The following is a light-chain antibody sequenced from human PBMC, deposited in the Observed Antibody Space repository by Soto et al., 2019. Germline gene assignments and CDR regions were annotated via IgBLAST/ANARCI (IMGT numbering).Light chain of an antibody. J-gene: IGLJ2*01. CDR2: GNT. CDR3: QSYESSLSGWI. Sequence: QSVLTQPPSVSGAPGQRVTISCTGSSSNIGAGYEVHWYQQIPGTAPKLLIYGNTNRPSGVPDRFSASKSGTSASLAITGLPAEDEADYYFQSYESSLSGWIFGGGTKVTVL. CDR1: SSNIGAGYE. V-gene: IGLV1-40*01.